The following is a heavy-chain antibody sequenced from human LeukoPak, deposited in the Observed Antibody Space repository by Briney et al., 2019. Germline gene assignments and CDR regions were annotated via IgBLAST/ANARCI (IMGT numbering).Heavy chain of an antibody. D-gene: IGHD3-22*01. CDR1: GGSISSSSDY. J-gene: IGHJ4*02. Sequence: PSETLSLTCTVSGGSISSSSDYWGWIRQPPGMALEWIGSLYYSGRTYYNPSLKGRVTISVDTSKNQFSLKLSSVTAADTAVYYCARHGHESSAYFPLDYWGQGTLVTVSS. V-gene: IGHV4-39*01. CDR2: LYYSGRT. CDR3: ARHGHESSAYFPLDY.